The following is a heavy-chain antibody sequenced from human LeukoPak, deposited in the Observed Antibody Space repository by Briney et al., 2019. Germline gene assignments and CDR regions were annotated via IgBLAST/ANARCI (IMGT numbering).Heavy chain of an antibody. CDR2: ISGSGGST. CDR3: AKNLVSGYVRIDY. CDR1: GFTFSSYA. D-gene: IGHD3-22*01. Sequence: GSLRLSCAAPGFTFSSYAMSWVRQAPGRGLEWVSSISGSGGSTYYADSVKGWFTISRDNSKNTLYLQMNNLRAEDTAVYYCAKNLVSGYVRIDYWGQGTLVTVSS. J-gene: IGHJ4*02. V-gene: IGHV3-23*01.